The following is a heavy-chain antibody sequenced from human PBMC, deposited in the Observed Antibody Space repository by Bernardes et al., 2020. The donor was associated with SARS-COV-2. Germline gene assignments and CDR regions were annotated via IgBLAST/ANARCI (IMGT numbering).Heavy chain of an antibody. D-gene: IGHD6-13*01. CDR1: GGSISSGGYF. CDR3: ARGDSSNWYGAFEI. V-gene: IGHV4-31*03. CDR2: IYHTGTT. J-gene: IGHJ3*02. Sequence: SETLSLTCTVSGGSISSGGYFWNWIRQIPGKSLEWIGHIYHTGTTQYNPSLQNRVVISVDTSKDQFSLKINSVTAADTAVYYCARGDSSNWYGAFEIWGQGTLVTVSS.